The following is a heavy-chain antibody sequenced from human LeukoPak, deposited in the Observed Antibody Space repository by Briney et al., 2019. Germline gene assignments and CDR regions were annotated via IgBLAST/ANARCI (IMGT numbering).Heavy chain of an antibody. CDR3: AGDQGGSAHRHAFDI. J-gene: IGHJ3*02. Sequence: NPSETLSLTCTVSGGSISSGGYYWSWIRQHPGKGLEWIGYIYYSGSTYYSPSLKSRLTISVDTSKNQFTLNLSSMTAADTAVYYCAGDQGGSAHRHAFDIWGQGTLVTVSS. V-gene: IGHV4-31*03. D-gene: IGHD1-26*01. CDR2: IYYSGST. CDR1: GGSISSGGYY.